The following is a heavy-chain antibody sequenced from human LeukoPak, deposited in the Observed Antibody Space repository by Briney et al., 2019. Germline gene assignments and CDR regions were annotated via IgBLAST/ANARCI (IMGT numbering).Heavy chain of an antibody. CDR1: GFTFGNSA. CDR2: ISWNSGDL. CDR3: ARRSGDRAFDI. V-gene: IGHV3-9*03. J-gene: IGHJ3*02. Sequence: PGGSLRLSCAASGFTFGNSAMHWVRQAPGKGLEWVSGISWNSGDLIYADSVKGRFTISRDSAKNSLYLQMNSLRLEDMALYYCARRSGDRAFDIWGQGTMVTVSS. D-gene: IGHD3-10*01.